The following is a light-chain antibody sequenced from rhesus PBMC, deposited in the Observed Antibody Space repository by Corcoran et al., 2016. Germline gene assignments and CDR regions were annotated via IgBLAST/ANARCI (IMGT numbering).Light chain of an antibody. CDR2: KVN. CDR1: SSDIGRDNY. J-gene: IGLJ1*01. Sequence: QSATIQSPSVSGSLGQSVTISCTGTSSDIGRDNYVSWYRQQPGTTTKLMMYKVNMRPSGVSDRFSGSKSGNTASLTISGLQAEDEADYYCSAYEASDTYIFGAGTRLTVL. CDR3: SAYEASDTYI. V-gene: IGLV2-11*01.